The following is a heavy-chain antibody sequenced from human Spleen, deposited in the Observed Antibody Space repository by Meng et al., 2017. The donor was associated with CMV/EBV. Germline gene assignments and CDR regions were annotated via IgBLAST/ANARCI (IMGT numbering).Heavy chain of an antibody. V-gene: IGHV3-9*01. CDR1: GFTFDDYA. CDR3: AKGKGRKVRGVISYYYYYYGMDV. Sequence: SLKISCAASGFTFDDYAMHWVRQAPGKGLEWVSDISWNSGSIGYADSVKGRFTISRDNAKNSLYLQMNSLRAEDTALYYCAKGKGRKVRGVISYYYYYYGMDVWGQGTTVTVSS. D-gene: IGHD3-10*01. J-gene: IGHJ6*02. CDR2: ISWNSGSI.